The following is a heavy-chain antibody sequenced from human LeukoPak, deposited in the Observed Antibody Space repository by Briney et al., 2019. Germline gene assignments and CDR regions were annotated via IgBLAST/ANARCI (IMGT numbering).Heavy chain of an antibody. D-gene: IGHD6-13*01. Sequence: GGSLRLSCAASGFTFSNAWMSWARQALGKGLEWVGRIKSKTDGGTTDYAAPVKGRFTISRDDSKNTLYLQMNSLKTEDTAVYYYTTRIAVAGTAFLWDYWGQGTLVTVSS. CDR1: GFTFSNAW. V-gene: IGHV3-15*01. CDR3: TTRIAVAGTAFLWDY. CDR2: IKSKTDGGTT. J-gene: IGHJ4*02.